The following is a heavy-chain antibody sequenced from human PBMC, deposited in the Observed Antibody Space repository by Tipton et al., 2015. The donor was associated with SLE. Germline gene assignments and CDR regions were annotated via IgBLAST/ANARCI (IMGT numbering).Heavy chain of an antibody. V-gene: IGHV4-59*11. CDR2: IYYSGST. J-gene: IGHJ4*02. CDR1: GGSISSHY. CDR3: ARLPDY. Sequence: LRLSCTVSGGSISSHYWSWIRQPPGKGLEWIGYIYYSGSTNYNPSLKSRVTISVDTSKNQFSLKLSSVTAADTAVYYCARLPDYWGQGTLVTVSS.